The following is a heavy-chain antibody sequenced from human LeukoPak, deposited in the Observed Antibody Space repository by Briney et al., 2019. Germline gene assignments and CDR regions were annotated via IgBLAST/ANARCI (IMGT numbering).Heavy chain of an antibody. D-gene: IGHD3-16*01. J-gene: IGHJ4*02. CDR2: IYSGGST. Sequence: GGSLRLSCAASGFTVSSNYMSWVRQAPGKGLEWVSVIYSGGSTYYADSVKGRFTISRDNSKNTLYLQMNSLRAEDTAVYYCARGKYYDYVWGSYPTPPYSFDYWGQGTLVTVSS. V-gene: IGHV3-53*01. CDR1: GFTVSSNY. CDR3: ARGKYYDYVWGSYPTPPYSFDY.